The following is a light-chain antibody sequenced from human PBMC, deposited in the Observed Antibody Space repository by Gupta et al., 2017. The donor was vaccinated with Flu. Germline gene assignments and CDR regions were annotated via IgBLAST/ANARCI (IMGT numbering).Light chain of an antibody. CDR3: LQHNAYPPT. CDR2: TTS. CDR1: QGIGNS. Sequence: MQLSQSPSSLSASVGDRVTITCRASQGIGNSLSWYQHKPGTAPKTLIYTTSNLQSGVSSRFSGSGSATDFTLAINNLQPEDSATYFCLQHNAYPPTFGQGTKVEI. J-gene: IGKJ1*01. V-gene: IGKV1-17*02.